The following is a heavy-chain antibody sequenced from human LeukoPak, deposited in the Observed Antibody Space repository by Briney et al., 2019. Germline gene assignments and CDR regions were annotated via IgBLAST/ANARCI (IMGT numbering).Heavy chain of an antibody. CDR2: ISGSGGST. CDR3: AKAPRSRLGVPIDY. D-gene: IGHD3-10*01. V-gene: IGHV3-23*01. J-gene: IGHJ4*02. CDR1: GFPFSDFA. Sequence: GGPLSLSCAVSGFPFSDFAMSWVRQAPGKGLEWVSTISGSGGSTYYADSVKGRFTISRDNSKNTLYLQMNSLRAEDTAVYYCAKAPRSRLGVPIDYWGQGTLVTVSS.